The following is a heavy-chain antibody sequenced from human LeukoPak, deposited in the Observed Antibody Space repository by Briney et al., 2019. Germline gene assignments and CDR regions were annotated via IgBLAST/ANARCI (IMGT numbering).Heavy chain of an antibody. J-gene: IGHJ4*02. CDR2: INPSGGST. CDR1: GYTFTSYY. CDR3: AADSSSWYSFDY. D-gene: IGHD6-13*01. Sequence: GASVKVSCKASGYTFTSYYMHWVRQAPGQGLEWMGIINPSGGSTSYAQKFQGRVTMTRDMSTSTDYMELSSLRSEDTAVYYCAADSSSWYSFDYWGQGTLVTVSS. V-gene: IGHV1-46*01.